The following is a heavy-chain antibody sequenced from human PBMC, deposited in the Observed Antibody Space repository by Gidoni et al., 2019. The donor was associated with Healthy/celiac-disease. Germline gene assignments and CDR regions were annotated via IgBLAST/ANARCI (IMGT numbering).Heavy chain of an antibody. D-gene: IGHD3-22*01. CDR3: ATADYYDSSGYYEWTRAFDI. CDR2: ISYDGSNK. Sequence: QVQLVESGGGVVQPGRSLRLSCAASGFTFSSYAMHWVRQAPGKGLEWVAVISYDGSNKYYADSVKGRFTISRDNSKNTLYLQMNSLRAEDTAVYYCATADYYDSSGYYEWTRAFDIWGQGTMVTVSS. CDR1: GFTFSSYA. J-gene: IGHJ3*02. V-gene: IGHV3-30-3*01.